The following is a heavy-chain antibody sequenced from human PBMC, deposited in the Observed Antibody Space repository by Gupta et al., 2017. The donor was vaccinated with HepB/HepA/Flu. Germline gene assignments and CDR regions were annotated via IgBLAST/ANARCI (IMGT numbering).Heavy chain of an antibody. J-gene: IGHJ4*02. V-gene: IGHV3-66*01. D-gene: IGHD2/OR15-2a*01. CDR2: LYTDGST. CDR3: AGSTRINDADY. Sequence: EVQLVESGGGLVQPGGSLRLSCAVSGFIVSPTFMNWVRQAPGKGLEWVSILYTDGSTYYAESVRDRFIISRDNSKNTLFLQMDNLRAEDTATYFCAGSTRINDADYWGQGTLVTVSS. CDR1: GFIVSPTF.